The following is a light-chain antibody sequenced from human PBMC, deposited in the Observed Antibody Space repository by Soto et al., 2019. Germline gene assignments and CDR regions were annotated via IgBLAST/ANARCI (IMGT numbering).Light chain of an antibody. V-gene: IGKV3-20*01. CDR3: QHYGHPQWT. J-gene: IGKJ1*01. CDR1: QSISSSH. CDR2: GAS. Sequence: EIVLTQSQGTLSLSPGDRATLSCRASQSISSSHLAWYQQKPGQAPRLLIFGASTRAAGIPDRFSGSGSGTDFTLTVSRLEPEDFAVYYCQHYGHPQWTFGQGTKVEIK.